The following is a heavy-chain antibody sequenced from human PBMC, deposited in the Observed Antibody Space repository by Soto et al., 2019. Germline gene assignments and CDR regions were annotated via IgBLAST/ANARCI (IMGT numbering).Heavy chain of an antibody. CDR1: GYTFTSYG. Sequence: ASVKVSCKASGYTFTSYGISWVRQAPGQGLEWLGWISAYSGNTNYAQKFQGRVTMTTDTSTSTAYMELRSLRSDDTAVYYCARRRAGLDDSWGQGTLVTVSS. CDR2: ISAYSGNT. D-gene: IGHD6-19*01. V-gene: IGHV1-18*01. CDR3: ARRRAGLDDS. J-gene: IGHJ4*02.